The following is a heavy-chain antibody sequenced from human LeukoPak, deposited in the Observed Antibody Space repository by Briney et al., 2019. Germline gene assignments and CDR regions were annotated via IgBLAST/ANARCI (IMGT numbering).Heavy chain of an antibody. Sequence: SETLSLTCTVSGGSMNNRDYYWSWIRQPPGKGLEWIGYIYYSGSTYYNPSLKSRVTLSVDTSKNQFSLKLSSVTAADTAVYYCARARGAMAIDYWGQGTLVTVSS. V-gene: IGHV4-30-4*01. CDR2: IYYSGST. CDR3: ARARGAMAIDY. D-gene: IGHD6-19*01. CDR1: GGSMNNRDYY. J-gene: IGHJ4*02.